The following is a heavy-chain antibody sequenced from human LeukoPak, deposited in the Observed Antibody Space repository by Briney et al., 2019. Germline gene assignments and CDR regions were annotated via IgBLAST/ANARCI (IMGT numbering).Heavy chain of an antibody. J-gene: IGHJ4*02. V-gene: IGHV3-74*01. CDR1: GFTFSNYW. CDR3: ASGVNYFDY. D-gene: IGHD3-3*01. Sequence: PGGSLRLSCAASGFTFSNYWMHWVRQAPGKGLVWVSRINSDGSSTSYADSVKGRFTISRDNAKKSLYLQMNSLRAEDTAVYYCASGVNYFDYWGQGTLVTVSS. CDR2: INSDGSST.